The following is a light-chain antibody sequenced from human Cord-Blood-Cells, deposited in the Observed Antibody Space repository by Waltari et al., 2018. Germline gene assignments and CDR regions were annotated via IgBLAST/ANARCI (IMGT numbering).Light chain of an antibody. J-gene: IGKJ3*01. CDR2: WAS. CDR1: QSVLYSSNNKNY. V-gene: IGKV4-1*01. CDR3: QQYYSTPFT. Sequence: IVMTQSPDSPAVSLGERATINCKSTQSVLYSSNNKNYLAWYQQKPGQPPKLLIYWASTRESGVPDRCSGSGSGTDFTLTISSLQAEDVAVYYCQQYYSTPFTFGPGTKVDIK.